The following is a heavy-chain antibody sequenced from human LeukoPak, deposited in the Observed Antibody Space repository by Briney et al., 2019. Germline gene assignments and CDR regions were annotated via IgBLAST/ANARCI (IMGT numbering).Heavy chain of an antibody. CDR1: GYSISSGYY. J-gene: IGHJ4*02. V-gene: IGHV4-38-2*02. CDR3: ARAYSSWYSDY. Sequence: SETLSLTCTVSGYSISSGYYWGWIRQPPGKGLEWIGSIYHSGSTYYNPSLKSRVTISVDTSKNQFSLKLSSVTAADTAVYYCARAYSSWYSDYWGQGTLVTVSS. D-gene: IGHD6-13*01. CDR2: IYHSGST.